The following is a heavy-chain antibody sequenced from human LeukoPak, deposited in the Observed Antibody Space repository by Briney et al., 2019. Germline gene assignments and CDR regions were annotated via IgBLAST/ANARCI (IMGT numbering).Heavy chain of an antibody. D-gene: IGHD1-26*01. J-gene: IGHJ4*02. Sequence: GGSLRLSCAASGFTFSNYAMSWVRQAPGKGLEWVSSMSGSGGSTYYADSVKGRFTISRDNSKNTLYMEMNSLRAEDTAVYYCAKGRLGIDYWGQGTLVTVSS. CDR2: MSGSGGST. V-gene: IGHV3-23*01. CDR3: AKGRLGIDY. CDR1: GFTFSNYA.